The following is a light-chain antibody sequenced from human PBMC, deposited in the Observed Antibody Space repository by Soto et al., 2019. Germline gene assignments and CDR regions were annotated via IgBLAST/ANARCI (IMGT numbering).Light chain of an antibody. J-gene: IGKJ1*01. Sequence: IVMTQSPATLSVSPGERATFSCRASQNIYSNIAWYQQRPGQAPRLLIYRASTRATRVPARFSGSGSGTEFTLTISSLQSEDFAVYSCLQYHNLWAFGQGPKVEIK. CDR3: LQYHNLWA. V-gene: IGKV3-15*01. CDR2: RAS. CDR1: QNIYSN.